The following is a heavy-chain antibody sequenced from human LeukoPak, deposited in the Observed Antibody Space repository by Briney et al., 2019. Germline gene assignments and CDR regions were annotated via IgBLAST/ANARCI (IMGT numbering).Heavy chain of an antibody. V-gene: IGHV3-49*04. J-gene: IGHJ4*02. CDR2: IRSKAYGGTT. CDR1: GFTFSSYW. D-gene: IGHD6-19*01. CDR3: TGSRVRAVAARDY. Sequence: PGGSLRLPCAASGFTFSSYWMSWVRQAPGKGLEWVGFIRSKAYGGTTEYAASVKGRFTISRDDSKSIAYLQMNSLKTEDTAVYYCTGSRVRAVAARDYWGQGTLVTVSS.